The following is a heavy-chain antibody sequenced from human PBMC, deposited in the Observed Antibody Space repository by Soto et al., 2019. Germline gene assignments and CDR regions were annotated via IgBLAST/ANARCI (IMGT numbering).Heavy chain of an antibody. J-gene: IGHJ5*02. CDR1: GFTFSSYA. Sequence: GGSLRLSCAASGFTFSSYAMSWVRQAPGKGLEWVSAISGSGGSTYYADSVKGRFTISRDNSKNTLYLQMNSLRAEDTAVYYCAKDFSFSVVIPRAMGAWFDPWCQGTLVTVSS. D-gene: IGHD2-2*01. V-gene: IGHV3-23*01. CDR2: ISGSGGST. CDR3: AKDFSFSVVIPRAMGAWFDP.